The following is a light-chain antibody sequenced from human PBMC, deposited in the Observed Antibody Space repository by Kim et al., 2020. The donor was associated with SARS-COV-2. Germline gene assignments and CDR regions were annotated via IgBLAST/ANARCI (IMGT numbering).Light chain of an antibody. CDR2: WVS. J-gene: IGKJ1*01. V-gene: IGKV2-30*01. Sequence: PASISCTSSPSLVASNGNTYFCWIHERPGQSPRRLIIWVSNRDAGVPDRFSGSGSGTDFTLKIGRVEAEDVGVYYCLQHARWPWTFGQVTKVDIK. CDR1: PSLVASNGNTY. CDR3: LQHARWPWT.